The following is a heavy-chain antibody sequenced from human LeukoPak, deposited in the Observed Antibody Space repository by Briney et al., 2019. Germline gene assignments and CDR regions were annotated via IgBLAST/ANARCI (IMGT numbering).Heavy chain of an antibody. J-gene: IGHJ4*02. CDR2: ISWNSGNI. D-gene: IGHD6-6*01. Sequence: GRSLRLSCAASGFTFDDYAMHWVRQAPGKGLERVSSISWNSGNIDYADSVKGRFTISRDNAKNSLYLQMNSLRAVDTAVYYCARDLDPSSSPFPYYFDYWGQGTLVTVSS. CDR3: ARDLDPSSSPFPYYFDY. V-gene: IGHV3-9*01. CDR1: GFTFDDYA.